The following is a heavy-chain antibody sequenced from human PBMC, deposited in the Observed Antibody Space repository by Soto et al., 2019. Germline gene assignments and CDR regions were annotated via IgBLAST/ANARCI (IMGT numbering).Heavy chain of an antibody. CDR1: GFTFSSYA. Sequence: GGSLRLSCAASGFTFSSYAMSWVRQAPGKGLEWVSAISGSGGSTYYADSVKGRFTISRDNSKNTLYLQMNSLRAEDTAVDYCAKDDNCSGGSCYPSWYYGMDVWGQGTTVTVSS. J-gene: IGHJ6*02. CDR3: AKDDNCSGGSCYPSWYYGMDV. V-gene: IGHV3-23*01. D-gene: IGHD2-15*01. CDR2: ISGSGGST.